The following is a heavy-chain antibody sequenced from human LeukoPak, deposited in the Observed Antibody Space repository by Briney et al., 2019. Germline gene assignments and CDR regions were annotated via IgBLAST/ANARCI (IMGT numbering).Heavy chain of an antibody. CDR3: ASPLSSGWSGNDAFDI. Sequence: ASVKVSCKASGGTFSSYAISWVRQAPGQGLEWMGRIIPILGIANYAQKFQGRATITADKSTSTAYMELSSLRSEDTAVYYCASPLSSGWSGNDAFDIWGQGTMVTVSS. D-gene: IGHD6-19*01. V-gene: IGHV1-69*04. CDR1: GGTFSSYA. CDR2: IIPILGIA. J-gene: IGHJ3*02.